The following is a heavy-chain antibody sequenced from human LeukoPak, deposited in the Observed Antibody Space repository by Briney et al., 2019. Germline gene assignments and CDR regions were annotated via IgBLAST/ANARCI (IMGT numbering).Heavy chain of an antibody. CDR1: GFTFRSFW. J-gene: IGHJ4*02. V-gene: IGHV3-7*02. CDR2: INEGGRAE. D-gene: IGHD5-24*01. CDR3: TRTLQSVRDGYKSFDS. Sequence: PGGSLTLSCSASGFTFRSFWMTWVRQAPGKGRELVANINEGGRAENYVDPVKGRYTIPKDNARDSLYLQMTSLRAEDTAGYCCTRTLQSVRDGYKSFDSWGQGTLVTVSS.